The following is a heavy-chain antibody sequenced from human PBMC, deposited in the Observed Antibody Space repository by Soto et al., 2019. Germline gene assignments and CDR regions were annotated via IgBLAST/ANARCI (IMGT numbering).Heavy chain of an antibody. V-gene: IGHV3-23*01. CDR3: AKGRKPDLYHGLCAIEY. Sequence: GALRVSCVVSGLPFWSNAMSWVRHAPGKGLDWVSGISGGGGGTYYADSVKGRFTISRDPSTTTLFLYIYNLGAEDTATYNCAKGRKPDLYHGLCAIEYWGPVGLFTVS. CDR1: GLPFWSNA. CDR2: ISGGGGGT. J-gene: IGHJ4*02.